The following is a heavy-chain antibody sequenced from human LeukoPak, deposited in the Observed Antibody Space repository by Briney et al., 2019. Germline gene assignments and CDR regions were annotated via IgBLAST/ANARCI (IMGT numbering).Heavy chain of an antibody. J-gene: IGHJ6*03. CDR2: IIPIFGTA. CDR3: ARDGSSGDYYYYYMDV. V-gene: IGHV1-69*05. CDR1: GGTFSSYA. Sequence: SVKVSCKASGGTFSSYAISWVRQAPGQGLEWMGGIIPIFGTANYAQKFQGRVTITTDESTSTAYMELSSLRSEDTAVYYCARDGSSGDYYYYYMDVWGKGTTVTVSS. D-gene: IGHD2-15*01.